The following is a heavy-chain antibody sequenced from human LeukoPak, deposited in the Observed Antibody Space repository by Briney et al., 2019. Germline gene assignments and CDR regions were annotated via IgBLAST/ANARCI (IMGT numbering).Heavy chain of an antibody. V-gene: IGHV4-59*08. CDR2: IPHTGTT. CDR3: ARWDDSAWAFGS. J-gene: IGHJ4*02. Sequence: SETLSLTCIVSGGSILTYSWNGIRQSPGKGLEWIGYIPHTGTTSYRSSLKSRVTISVDSSKNQLSLKLASVTAADTAVYFCARWDDSAWAFGSWGPGTLVTVSS. CDR1: GGSILTYS. D-gene: IGHD6-19*01.